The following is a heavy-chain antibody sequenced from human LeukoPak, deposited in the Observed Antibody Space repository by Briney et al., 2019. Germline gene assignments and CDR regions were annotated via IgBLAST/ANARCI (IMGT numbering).Heavy chain of an antibody. CDR1: GGTFSSYA. D-gene: IGHD3-3*01. CDR2: IIPIFGTA. J-gene: IGHJ4*02. Sequence: SVKVSCKASGGTFSSYAISWVRQAPGQGLEWMGGIIPIFGTANYAQKFQGRVTITTDESTSTAYMELSSLRSEDTAVYYCATASEEERSYDFWSGHFDYWGQGTLVTVSS. CDR3: ATASEEERSYDFWSGHFDY. V-gene: IGHV1-69*05.